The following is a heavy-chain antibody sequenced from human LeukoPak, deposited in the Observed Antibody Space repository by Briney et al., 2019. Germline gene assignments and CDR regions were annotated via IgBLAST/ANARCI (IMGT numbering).Heavy chain of an antibody. CDR2: IYHSGST. CDR1: GGSISSGGYY. D-gene: IGHD1-26*01. V-gene: IGHV4-30-2*01. CDR3: ARDGSGSYRTPYYFDY. J-gene: IGHJ4*02. Sequence: SETLSLTCTVSGGSISSGGYYWSWIRQPPGKGLEWIGYIYHSGSTCYNPSLKSRVTISVDRSKNQFSLKLSSVTAADTAVYYCARDGSGSYRTPYYFDYWGQGTLVTVSS.